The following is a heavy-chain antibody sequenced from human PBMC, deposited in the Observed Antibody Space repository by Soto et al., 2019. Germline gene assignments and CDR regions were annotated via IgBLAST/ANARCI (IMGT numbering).Heavy chain of an antibody. CDR3: AREDDSSGYSIDY. CDR2: IYHSGST. CDR1: GGSISSGGYS. D-gene: IGHD3-22*01. Sequence: PSETLSLTCAVSGGSISSGGYSWSWIRQPPGKGLEWIGYIYHSGSTYYNPSLKSRVTISVDRSKNQFSLKLSSVTAADTAVYYCAREDDSSGYSIDYWGQGXLVTVSS. V-gene: IGHV4-30-2*01. J-gene: IGHJ4*02.